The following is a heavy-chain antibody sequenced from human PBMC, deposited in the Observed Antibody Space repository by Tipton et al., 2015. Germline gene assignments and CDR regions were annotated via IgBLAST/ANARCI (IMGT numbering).Heavy chain of an antibody. CDR3: ARDIVDFDS. V-gene: IGHV3-48*01. CDR1: GFTFSNYD. CDR2: ITTDSEIV. Sequence: SLRLSCTTSGFTFSNYDMNWVRQAPGRGLEWVSYITTDSEIVYYADSVKGRFTISRDNAKKSLYLQMNSLRAEDTAVYYCARDIVDFDSWGQGTLVTVSP. D-gene: IGHD1-26*01. J-gene: IGHJ4*02.